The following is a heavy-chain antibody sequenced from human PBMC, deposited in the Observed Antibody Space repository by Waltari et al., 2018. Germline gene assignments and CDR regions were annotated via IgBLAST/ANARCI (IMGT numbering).Heavy chain of an antibody. CDR2: IYPGDSDT. CDR1: GYTLTTYW. D-gene: IGHD6-25*01. J-gene: IGHJ6*02. CDR3: GRHRGSGSVYYGMDV. Sequence: EVQLVQSGMEVQKPGESLTIPCKASGYTLTTYWIAGVRQMPGKGLEWVGIIYPGDSDTRYSPSNQGQVTRSVDKSISNAYLQWSSLKASDTAMYYCGRHRGSGSVYYGMDVWGQGTTVTVSS. V-gene: IGHV5-51*01.